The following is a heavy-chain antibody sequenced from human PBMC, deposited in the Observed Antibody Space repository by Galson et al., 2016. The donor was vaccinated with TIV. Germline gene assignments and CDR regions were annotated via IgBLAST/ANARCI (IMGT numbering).Heavy chain of an antibody. D-gene: IGHD6-19*01. Sequence: PALVKPTQTLTLTCTFSGFSLNTRGMCVSWIRQPPGKALEWLARIDWDDDKHYSTSLKTRLTISKDTSKNQVVLTMTSMDPVDTGTYYCARELVVAATEGSCLSGTDVWGQGTTVTVSS. V-gene: IGHV2-70*11. CDR3: ARELVVAATEGSCLSGTDV. CDR1: GFSLNTRGMC. J-gene: IGHJ6*02. CDR2: IDWDDDK.